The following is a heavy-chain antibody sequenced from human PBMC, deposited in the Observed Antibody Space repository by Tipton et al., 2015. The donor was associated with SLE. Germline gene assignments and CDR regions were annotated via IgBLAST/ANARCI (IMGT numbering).Heavy chain of an antibody. CDR1: GGSISSGSYY. V-gene: IGHV4-61*02. CDR3: ARGDMVVVPAAGGGYYYYMDV. Sequence: TLSLTCTVSGGSISSGSYYWSWIRQPAGKGLEWIGRIYTSGSTNCSPSLKSRVTISVDTSKNQFSLKLSSVTAADTAVYYCARGDMVVVPAAGGGYYYYMDVWGKETTVTVSS. J-gene: IGHJ6*03. D-gene: IGHD2-2*01. CDR2: IYTSGST.